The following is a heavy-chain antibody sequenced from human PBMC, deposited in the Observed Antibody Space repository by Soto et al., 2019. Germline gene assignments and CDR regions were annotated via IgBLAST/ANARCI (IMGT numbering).Heavy chain of an antibody. CDR3: AKGKFAVAGSDYFDY. Sequence: GGSLRLSCAASGFTFSSYAMSRVRQAPGMGLEWVSAISGSGGTTYYADSVKGRFTISRDNSKNTLYLQMNSLRAEDTAVYYCAKGKFAVAGSDYFDYWGQGTLVTVSS. CDR1: GFTFSSYA. CDR2: ISGSGGTT. J-gene: IGHJ4*02. D-gene: IGHD6-19*01. V-gene: IGHV3-23*01.